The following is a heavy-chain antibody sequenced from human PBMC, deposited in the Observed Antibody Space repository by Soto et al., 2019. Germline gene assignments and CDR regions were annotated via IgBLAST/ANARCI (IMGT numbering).Heavy chain of an antibody. CDR2: ISSSSSTI. D-gene: IGHD6-13*01. Sequence: EVQLVESGGGLVQPGGSLRLSCAASGFTFSSYSMNWVRQAPGKGLEWVSYISSSSSTIHYADSVKGRFTISRDNAKNSLYLQMNSLRDEDTAVYYCARALARQQLPDNWFDPWGQGTLVTVSS. CDR3: ARALARQQLPDNWFDP. J-gene: IGHJ5*02. V-gene: IGHV3-48*02. CDR1: GFTFSSYS.